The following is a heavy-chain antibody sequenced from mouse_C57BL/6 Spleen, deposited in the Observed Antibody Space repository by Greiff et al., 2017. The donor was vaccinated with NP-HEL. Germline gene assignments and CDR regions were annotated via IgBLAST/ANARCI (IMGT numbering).Heavy chain of an antibody. J-gene: IGHJ3*01. CDR3: ARGRNYGSSYDWFAY. D-gene: IGHD1-1*01. CDR2: ISAGGSYT. V-gene: IGHV5-4*03. Sequence: EVKLVESGGGLVKPGGSLKLSCAASGFTFSSYSMSWVRQTPEKRLEWVATISAGGSYTYSPDNVKGRFTIARDNAKNNLYLQMSHLKSEDTAMYYCARGRNYGSSYDWFAYWGQGTLVTVSA. CDR1: GFTFSSYS.